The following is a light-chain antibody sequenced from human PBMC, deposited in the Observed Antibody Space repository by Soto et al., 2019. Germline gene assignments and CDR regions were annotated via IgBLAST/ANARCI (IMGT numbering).Light chain of an antibody. Sequence: EVVLTQSPGTLSLSPGERATLSCRASQSVSNNYFSWYQQKPGQAPRLLIFGSSDRATGIPESFSGSGSGTNFTLTISRLEPEDFAVFYCQQYRSSPPYTFGQGTKLEIK. J-gene: IGKJ2*01. CDR2: GSS. CDR3: QQYRSSPPYT. V-gene: IGKV3-20*01. CDR1: QSVSNNY.